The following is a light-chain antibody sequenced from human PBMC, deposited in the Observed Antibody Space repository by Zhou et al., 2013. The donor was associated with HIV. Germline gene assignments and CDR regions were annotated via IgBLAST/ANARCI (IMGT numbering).Light chain of an antibody. V-gene: IGLV2-14*01. CDR3: SSYTSGSTPYV. Sequence: QSALTQPASVSGSPGQSITISCTGTSSDVGGHNYVSWYQQHPGKAPKVMIYDVRKRPSGVSYRLSGSKSGNTASLTISGLQAEDEADYYCSSYTSGSTPYVFGTGTKVTVL. J-gene: IGLJ1*01. CDR2: DVR. CDR1: SSDVGGHNY.